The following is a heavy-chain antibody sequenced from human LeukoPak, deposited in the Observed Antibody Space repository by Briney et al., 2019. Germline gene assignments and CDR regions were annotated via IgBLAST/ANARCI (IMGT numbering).Heavy chain of an antibody. CDR1: GFTFSSYS. CDR3: VRDGGGTYYYYGMDV. V-gene: IGHV3-21*01. Sequence: PGGSLRLSCAASGFTFSSYSMNWVRQAPGKGLEWVSSISSSSSYIYYADSVKGRFTISRDNAKNSLYLQMNSLRAEDTAVYYCVRDGGGTYYYYGMDVWGQGTTVTVSS. D-gene: IGHD3-16*01. J-gene: IGHJ6*02. CDR2: ISSSSSYI.